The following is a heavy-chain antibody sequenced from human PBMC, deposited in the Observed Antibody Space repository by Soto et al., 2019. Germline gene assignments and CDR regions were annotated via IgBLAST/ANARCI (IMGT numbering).Heavy chain of an antibody. CDR2: IHHTGTT. CDR1: GYLISSGYY. CDR3: ARSSGYLPGGY. V-gene: IGHV4-38-2*01. Sequence: ASETLSLTCGVSGYLISSGYYWGWIRQPPGKGLEWIGIIHHTGTTYYNPSLKSQVTISVDTSNNQFSLKLTSVTAADTAVYFCARSSGYLPGGYWGQGTQVTVSS. D-gene: IGHD5-12*01. J-gene: IGHJ4*02.